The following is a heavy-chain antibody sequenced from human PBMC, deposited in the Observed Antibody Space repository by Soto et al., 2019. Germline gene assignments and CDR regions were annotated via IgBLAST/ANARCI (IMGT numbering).Heavy chain of an antibody. V-gene: IGHV3-23*01. D-gene: IGHD1-26*01. CDR1: GFTFSSYA. J-gene: IGHJ4*02. CDR2: LSGGGRFT. Sequence: PGGSLRLSCAASGFTFSSYAMSWVRQAPGKGLEWVSGLSGGGRFTYYADSVKGRFTISRDDSKNTLYLQMNSLRAEDTAVYYCAKSGPTNSFDYWGQGTLVTVSS. CDR3: AKSGPTNSFDY.